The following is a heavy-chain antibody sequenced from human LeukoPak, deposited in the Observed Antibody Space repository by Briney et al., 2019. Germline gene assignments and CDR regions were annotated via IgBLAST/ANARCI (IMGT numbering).Heavy chain of an antibody. D-gene: IGHD6-13*01. V-gene: IGHV1-46*01. J-gene: IGHJ1*01. CDR2: INPAGGGT. Sequence: ASVKVSCKASGYTFTNYFMHWVRQAPGQGLEWMGIINPAGGGTSYAQKFQGRVTMTRDTSTSTVYMELSSLRSEDTAVYYCARGWYRLFQDWGQGTLATVSS. CDR3: ARGWYRLFQD. CDR1: GYTFTNYF.